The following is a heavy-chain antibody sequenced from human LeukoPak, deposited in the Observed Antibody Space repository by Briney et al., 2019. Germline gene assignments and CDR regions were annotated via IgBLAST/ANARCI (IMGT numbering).Heavy chain of an antibody. Sequence: PGGSLRLSCAASGFTFSVSAMYWVRQASGKGLEWIGRIRNKASNYATAYAASVKGRFTISREDSKNTAYLQMNSLKTEDTAVYYCTYTSSSGVVYWGQGTLVTVSS. CDR1: GFTFSVSA. V-gene: IGHV3-73*01. D-gene: IGHD6-6*01. J-gene: IGHJ4*02. CDR2: IRNKASNYAT. CDR3: TYTSSSGVVY.